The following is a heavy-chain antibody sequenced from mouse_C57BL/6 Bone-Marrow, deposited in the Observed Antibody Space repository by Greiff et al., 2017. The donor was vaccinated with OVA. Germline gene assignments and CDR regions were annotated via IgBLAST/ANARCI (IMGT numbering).Heavy chain of an antibody. V-gene: IGHV5-6*01. CDR3: ARHGGYYYGSSYDWYFDV. CDR1: GFTFSSYG. J-gene: IGHJ1*03. Sequence: EVNLVESGGDLVKPGGSLKLSCAASGFTFSSYGMSWVRQTPDKRLEWVATISSGGSYTYYHDSVKGRFTISRDNAKNTLYLQMSSLKSEDTAMYYCARHGGYYYGSSYDWYFDVWGTGTTVTVSS. D-gene: IGHD1-1*01. CDR2: ISSGGSYT.